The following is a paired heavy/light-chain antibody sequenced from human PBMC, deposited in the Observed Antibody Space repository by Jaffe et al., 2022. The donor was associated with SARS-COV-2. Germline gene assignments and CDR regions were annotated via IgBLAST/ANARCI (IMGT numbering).Heavy chain of an antibody. CDR2: VYPGDSDT. CDR1: GYSFTKYW. J-gene: IGHJ6*02. V-gene: IGHV5-51*01. Sequence: EVQLVQSGAEAKKPGESLKISCKGSGYSFTKYWIGWVRQMPGKGLEWMGNVYPGDSDTRYSPSFQGQVTISVDKSINTAYLQWSSLKAADTATYYCARLMAVTKDHFYYYPMDVWGQGTTVTVSS. CDR3: ARLMAVTKDHFYYYPMDV. D-gene: IGHD2-21*02.
Light chain of an antibody. Sequence: QSVLTQPPSVSAAPGQKVTISCSGSSSNLGKNFVFWYLHRPGTAPKLLIYDNNKRPSGIPDRFSGSKSGTSATLGITGLQTGDEADYYCGTWDRSLSAGLNWVFGGGTKLTVL. J-gene: IGLJ3*02. CDR1: SSNLGKNF. CDR3: GTWDRSLSAGLNWV. V-gene: IGLV1-51*01. CDR2: DNN.